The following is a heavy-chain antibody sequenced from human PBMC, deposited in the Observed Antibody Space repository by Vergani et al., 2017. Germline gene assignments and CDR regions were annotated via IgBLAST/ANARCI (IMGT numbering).Heavy chain of an antibody. D-gene: IGHD3-10*01. J-gene: IGHJ4*02. Sequence: QVQLQESGPGLVKPSQILSLTCTVSGGSISSGGFYWSWIRQPPGKGLEWIGYIYYSENTYYNPSLKSRVTMSVDTSKNQFSLKLSSVTAADTAVYYCARLFYGSGSYAPIDYWGQGTLVTVSS. V-gene: IGHV4-30-4*01. CDR2: IYYSENT. CDR1: GGSISSGGFY. CDR3: ARLFYGSGSYAPIDY.